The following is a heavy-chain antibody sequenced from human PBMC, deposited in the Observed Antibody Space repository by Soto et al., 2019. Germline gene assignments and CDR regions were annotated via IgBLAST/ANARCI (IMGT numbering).Heavy chain of an antibody. CDR3: AKGGDIVVVVAADAFDI. D-gene: IGHD2-15*01. J-gene: IGHJ3*02. CDR1: GFTFRSYG. Sequence: LRLSCAASGFTFRSYGMHWVRQAPGKGLEWVAVISYDGSNKYYADSVKGRFTISRDNSKNTLYLQMNILRAEDTAVYYCAKGGDIVVVVAADAFDIWGQGTMVTVSS. V-gene: IGHV3-30*18. CDR2: ISYDGSNK.